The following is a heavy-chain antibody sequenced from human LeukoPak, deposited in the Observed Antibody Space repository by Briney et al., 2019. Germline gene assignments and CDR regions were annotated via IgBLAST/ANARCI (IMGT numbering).Heavy chain of an antibody. D-gene: IGHD3-22*01. CDR1: GFTFSSYA. V-gene: IGHV3-23*01. J-gene: IGHJ4*02. Sequence: GGSLRLSCAASGFTFSSYAMSWVRQAPGKGLEWVSAISGSGGSTYYADSVKGRFTISRDNSKNTLYLQMNSLRAEDTAVYYCAKDGQYYYDSSGYFDYWGQGTPVTVSS. CDR3: AKDGQYYYDSSGYFDY. CDR2: ISGSGGST.